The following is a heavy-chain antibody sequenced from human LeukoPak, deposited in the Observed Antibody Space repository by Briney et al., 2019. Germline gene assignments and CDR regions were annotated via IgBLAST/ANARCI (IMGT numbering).Heavy chain of an antibody. CDR3: ARDPYDILTGYYTLDWYFDY. Sequence: GRSLRLSCAASGFTFSSYGMHWVRQAPGKGLERVAVIWYDGSNKYYADSVKGRFTISRDNSKNTLYLQMNSLRAEDTAVYYCARDPYDILTGYYTLDWYFDYWGQGTLVTVSS. J-gene: IGHJ4*02. D-gene: IGHD3-9*01. CDR1: GFTFSSYG. CDR2: IWYDGSNK. V-gene: IGHV3-33*01.